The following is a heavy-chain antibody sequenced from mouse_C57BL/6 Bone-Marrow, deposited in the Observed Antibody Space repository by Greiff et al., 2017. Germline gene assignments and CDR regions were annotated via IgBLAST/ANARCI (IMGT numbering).Heavy chain of an antibody. CDR2: INPNNGGT. Sequence: EVQLQQSGPELVKPGASVKISCKASGYTFTDYYMNWVKQSHGKSLEWIGDINPNNGGTSYNQKFKGKATLTVDKSSSTAYMELRSLTSEDSAVYYWARLYPWYFDVWGTGTTVTVSS. J-gene: IGHJ1*03. CDR3: ARLYPWYFDV. D-gene: IGHD2-3*01. V-gene: IGHV1-26*01. CDR1: GYTFTDYY.